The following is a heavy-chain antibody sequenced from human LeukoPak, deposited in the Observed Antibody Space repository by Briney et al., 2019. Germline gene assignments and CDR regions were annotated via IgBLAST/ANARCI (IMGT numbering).Heavy chain of an antibody. CDR2: IYSSGST. V-gene: IGHV4-4*07. D-gene: IGHD3-10*01. CDR3: ARGPGSYLDY. Sequence: SETLSLTCSASGGFISGNYWSWIRQPAGKGLQWIGRIYSSGSTDQNPSLKSRLTMSLDTSKNQFSLKLNSVTAADTAVYYCARGPGSYLDYWGQGTLVTVSS. J-gene: IGHJ4*02. CDR1: GGFISGNY.